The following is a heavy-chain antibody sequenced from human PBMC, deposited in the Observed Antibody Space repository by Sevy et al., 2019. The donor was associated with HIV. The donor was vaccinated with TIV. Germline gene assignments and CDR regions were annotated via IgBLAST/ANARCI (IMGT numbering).Heavy chain of an antibody. J-gene: IGHJ4*02. CDR3: ARAEQVTMLVVFGGLYFDS. V-gene: IGHV3-7*01. Sequence: GGSLRLSCAASGFTFSRYWMTWVRQAPAKGLEWVANIKQDESEKYYVDSVKGRFTISRDNAKNSLYLQMNSLRADDTAVYYCARAEQVTMLVVFGGLYFDSWGQGTLVTVSS. CDR1: GFTFSRYW. D-gene: IGHD3-22*01. CDR2: IKQDESEK.